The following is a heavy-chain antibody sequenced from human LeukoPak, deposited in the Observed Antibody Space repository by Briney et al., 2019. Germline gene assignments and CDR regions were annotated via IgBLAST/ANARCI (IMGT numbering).Heavy chain of an antibody. J-gene: IGHJ3*02. CDR3: ARGWGRAYYYDSSGHDAFDI. D-gene: IGHD3-22*01. CDR1: GGSISSGGYY. Sequence: SETLSLTCTVSGGSISSGGYYWSWIGQHPGKGLEWIGYIYYSGSTYYNPSLKSRVTISVDTSKNQFSLKLSSVTAADTAVYYCARGWGRAYYYDSSGHDAFDIWGQGTMVTVSS. V-gene: IGHV4-31*03. CDR2: IYYSGST.